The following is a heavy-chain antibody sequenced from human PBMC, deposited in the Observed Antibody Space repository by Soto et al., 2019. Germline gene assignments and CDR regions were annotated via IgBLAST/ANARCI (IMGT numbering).Heavy chain of an antibody. CDR1: GDTISSTRR. CDR2: IYHLGRT. V-gene: IGHV4-4*02. Sequence: PSETLSLTCTVSGDTISSTRRWSWDRLSPGKGLKWIGEIYHLGRTNYNPSLKSRVTQSIDKSNKQFSLTLTSVTAVDTAVFYFAKTVVAAINWFDPWGQGTLVTVSS. D-gene: IGHD2-15*01. CDR3: AKTVVAAINWFDP. J-gene: IGHJ5*02.